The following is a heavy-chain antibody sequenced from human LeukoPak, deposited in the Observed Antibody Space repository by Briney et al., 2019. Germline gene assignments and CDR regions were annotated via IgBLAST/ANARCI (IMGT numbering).Heavy chain of an antibody. CDR1: GFTFSSYS. CDR3: ARVRVILTTMASFSY. J-gene: IGHJ4*02. D-gene: IGHD3-9*01. V-gene: IGHV3-21*01. Sequence: PGGSLRLSCAASGFTFSSYSMNWVRQAPGKGLEWVSSISSSSSYIYYADSVKGRFTISRDNSENTLYLQLNSLRPEDTAVYYCARVRVILTTMASFSYWGLGTLVTVSS. CDR2: ISSSSSYI.